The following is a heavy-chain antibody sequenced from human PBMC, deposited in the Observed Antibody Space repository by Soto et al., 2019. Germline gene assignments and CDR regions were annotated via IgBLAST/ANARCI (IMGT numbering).Heavy chain of an antibody. D-gene: IGHD1-1*01. CDR3: ARDRSWGTGDYYYGMDV. V-gene: IGHV3-33*01. CDR1: GFTFSSYG. CDR2: IWYDGSNK. Sequence: GGSLRLSCAASGFTFSSYGMHWVRQAPGKGLEWVAVIWYDGSNKYYADSVKGRFTISRDNSKNTLYLQMNSLRAEDTAVYYCARDRSWGTGDYYYGMDVWGQGTTVTVSS. J-gene: IGHJ6*02.